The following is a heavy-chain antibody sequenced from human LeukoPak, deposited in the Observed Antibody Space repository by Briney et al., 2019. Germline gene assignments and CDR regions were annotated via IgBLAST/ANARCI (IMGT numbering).Heavy chain of an antibody. CDR2: ISGSGGST. CDR1: GFSFSNYA. Sequence: GGFLRLSCVPSGFSFSNYAMRWVRQAPGKGLEWVSSISGSGGSTHYADSVKGRFTISRDKTKNTLYLQMNSLRAEDTAVYYCAKSSYYDASGYYREYYFDYWGQGTLVTVSS. D-gene: IGHD3-22*01. V-gene: IGHV3-23*01. CDR3: AKSSYYDASGYYREYYFDY. J-gene: IGHJ4*02.